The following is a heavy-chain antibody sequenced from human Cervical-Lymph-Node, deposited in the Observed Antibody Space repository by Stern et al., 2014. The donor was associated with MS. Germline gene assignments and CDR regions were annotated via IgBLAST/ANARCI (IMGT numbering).Heavy chain of an antibody. J-gene: IGHJ6*02. D-gene: IGHD2-2*02. V-gene: IGHV1-69*01. Sequence: VQLVQSGAEVKKPGSSVKISCKASGGTFSVYAINWLRQAPGQGLEWMGGLIPVLGTANYAQQFQGRVTITADGSPRTTCMQWRSLKSNDTAVYYCARDGRHSYTYALDVWGQGTTVTVSS. CDR2: LIPVLGTA. CDR3: ARDGRHSYTYALDV. CDR1: GGTFSVYA.